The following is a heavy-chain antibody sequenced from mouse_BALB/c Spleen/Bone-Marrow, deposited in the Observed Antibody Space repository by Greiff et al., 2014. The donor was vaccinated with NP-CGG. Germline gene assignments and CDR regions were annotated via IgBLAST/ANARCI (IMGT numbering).Heavy chain of an antibody. Sequence: VQLQQSGAELVKPGASVKLSCTATGFNIIDTYMHWVKQRPEQGLEWIGRIDPANGNTKYDPKFQGKATITADTSSNTAYLQLSSLTSEDTAVYYCALTGFDYWGQGTTLTVSS. D-gene: IGHD4-1*01. V-gene: IGHV14-3*02. CDR2: IDPANGNT. CDR3: ALTGFDY. CDR1: GFNIIDTY. J-gene: IGHJ2*01.